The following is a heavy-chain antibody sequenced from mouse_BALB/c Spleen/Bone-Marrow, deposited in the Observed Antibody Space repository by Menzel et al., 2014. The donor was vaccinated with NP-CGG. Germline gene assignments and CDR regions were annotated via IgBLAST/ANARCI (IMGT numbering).Heavy chain of an antibody. J-gene: IGHJ3*01. CDR2: INPSSGYN. CDR3: AGYYYGEGFAY. D-gene: IGHD1-1*01. V-gene: IGHV1-7*01. CDR1: GYTFTSYW. Sequence: VQLQQSGAELAKPGASVKMSCKASGYTFTSYWMHCVKPRPGQGLEWIGYINPSSGYNEYNQKFKDKATLTADKSSSTAYMQLSSLTSEDSAVYYCAGYYYGEGFAYWGQGTLVTVSA.